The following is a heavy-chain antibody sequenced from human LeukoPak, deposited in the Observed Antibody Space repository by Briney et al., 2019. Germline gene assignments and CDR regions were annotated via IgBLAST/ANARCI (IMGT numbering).Heavy chain of an antibody. CDR1: GFTFDEYG. J-gene: IGHJ3*02. Sequence: GGSLRLSCAASGFTFDEYGMSWVRQDAGKGLEWVSGINWNGDSIGYADSVKGRFTISRDNAKNSLYLQMNSLRAEDTALYYCVRVRDVMATIGASDIWGQGTKVTVSS. V-gene: IGHV3-20*04. D-gene: IGHD5-24*01. CDR2: INWNGDSI. CDR3: VRVRDVMATIGASDI.